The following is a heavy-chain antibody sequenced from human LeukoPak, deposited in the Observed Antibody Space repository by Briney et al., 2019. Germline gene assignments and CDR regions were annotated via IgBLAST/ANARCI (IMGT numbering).Heavy chain of an antibody. CDR2: FDPEDGEM. CDR3: ARDRNLLSVVPAASPQNSYDH. CDR1: EYILSALS. V-gene: IGHV1-24*01. D-gene: IGHD2-2*01. Sequence: ASVKVSCKVSEYILSALSMHWVRQAPGKGLEWMGGFDPEDGEMIYAQKFQGRVTMTEDTSTSTAYMELRSLRSDDTAVYYCARDRNLLSVVPAASPQNSYDHWGQGTLVTVSS. J-gene: IGHJ4*02.